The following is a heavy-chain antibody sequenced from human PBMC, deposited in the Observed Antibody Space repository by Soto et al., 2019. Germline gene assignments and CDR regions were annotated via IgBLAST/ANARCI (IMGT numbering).Heavy chain of an antibody. Sequence: QVQLVQSGAEVKKPGSSVKVSCKASGGTFSSYAISWVRQAPGQGLEWMGGIIPIFGTANYAQKFQGRVTITADESTSTAYMELSSLRSEDTAEYYCASATASEIVVVPGGMDVWGQGTTVTVSS. CDR3: ASATASEIVVVPGGMDV. V-gene: IGHV1-69*01. J-gene: IGHJ6*02. CDR2: IIPIFGTA. CDR1: GGTFSSYA. D-gene: IGHD2-2*01.